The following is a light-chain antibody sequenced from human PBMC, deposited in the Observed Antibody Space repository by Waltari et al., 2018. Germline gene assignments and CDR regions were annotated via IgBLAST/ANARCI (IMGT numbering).Light chain of an antibody. Sequence: DIVMTQSPDSLAVSLGERATIHCKSRQSILYSSNNKNHLAWYQQKPGQPPKLLIYWASTRESGVPDRFSGSGSGTDFTLTISSLQAEDVAVYYCQQYYSTPYTFGQGTKLEIK. V-gene: IGKV4-1*01. J-gene: IGKJ2*01. CDR1: QSILYSSNNKNH. CDR2: WAS. CDR3: QQYYSTPYT.